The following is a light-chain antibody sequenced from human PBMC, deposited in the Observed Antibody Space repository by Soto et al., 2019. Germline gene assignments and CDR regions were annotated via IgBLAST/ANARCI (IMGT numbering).Light chain of an antibody. V-gene: IGKV1D-16*01. Sequence: DIQMTQSPSSLSASVGDRVTITCRASRGIDDRLAWYQQKPEKAPISLIYFASNLQEWVPSRFSGSGSGTELIPPFSNLPDEDFATYYGQQYCSHRLTFGQGTRLESK. CDR1: RGIDDR. CDR2: FAS. J-gene: IGKJ5*01. CDR3: QQYCSHRLT.